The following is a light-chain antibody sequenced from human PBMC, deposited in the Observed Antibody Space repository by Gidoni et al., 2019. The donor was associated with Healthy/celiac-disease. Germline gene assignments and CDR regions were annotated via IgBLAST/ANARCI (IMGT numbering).Light chain of an antibody. CDR3: QQRSNWPLWT. Sequence: EIVLTQSPATLSLSPGERDTLSCRASQSVSSYLAWYQQKPGQAPRLLIYDASNRATGIPARCSGSGSGTDFTLTISSLEPEDFAVYYCQQRSNWPLWTFGQGTKVEIK. J-gene: IGKJ1*01. CDR1: QSVSSY. CDR2: DAS. V-gene: IGKV3-11*01.